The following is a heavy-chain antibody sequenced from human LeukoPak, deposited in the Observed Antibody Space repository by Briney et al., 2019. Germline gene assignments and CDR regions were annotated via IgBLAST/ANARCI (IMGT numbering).Heavy chain of an antibody. CDR2: IYYSGST. CDR1: GGSISSYY. J-gene: IGHJ4*02. V-gene: IGHV4-39*01. Sequence: SETLSLTCTVSGGSISSYYWGWIRQPPGKGLEWIGSIYYSGSTYYNPSLKSRVTISVDTFKNQFSLKLSSVTAADTAVYYCARLGSSSSFDYWGQGTLVTVSS. D-gene: IGHD6-6*01. CDR3: ARLGSSSSFDY.